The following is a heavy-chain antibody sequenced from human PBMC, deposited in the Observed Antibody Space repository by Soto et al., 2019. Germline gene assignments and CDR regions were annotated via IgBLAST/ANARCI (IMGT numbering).Heavy chain of an antibody. CDR1: GFTFSNYA. Sequence: GGSLRLSCAASGFTFSNYAMSWVRQAPGKGLEWVSGISGGGGSTYYAVSVKDRFTISRDISQNTLYLEMNSLRAEDTAVYYCAKELTNYGPYHFGMDVWGQGTTVTVSS. CDR3: AKELTNYGPYHFGMDV. D-gene: IGHD3-16*01. J-gene: IGHJ6*02. V-gene: IGHV3-23*01. CDR2: ISGGGGST.